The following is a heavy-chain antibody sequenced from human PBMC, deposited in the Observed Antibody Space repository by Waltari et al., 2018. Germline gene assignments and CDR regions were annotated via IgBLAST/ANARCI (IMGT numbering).Heavy chain of an antibody. J-gene: IGHJ4*02. CDR2: IHYSGRT. Sequence: QVQLQESGPGLVKASETLSLTSTVSGGSISNYYWSWIRQPPGKGLEWIGNIHYSGRTNYNPSLKSRVTISVDTSNNHFSLNFYSVTAADTAVYYCARRANSGSWNFFDSWGQGTLVTVSS. V-gene: IGHV4-59*08. CDR3: ARRANSGSWNFFDS. D-gene: IGHD1-26*01. CDR1: GGSISNYY.